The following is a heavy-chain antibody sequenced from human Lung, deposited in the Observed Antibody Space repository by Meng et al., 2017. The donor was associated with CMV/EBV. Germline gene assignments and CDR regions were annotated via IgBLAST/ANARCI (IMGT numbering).Heavy chain of an antibody. J-gene: IGHJ6*02. CDR2: IKQDGSEK. Sequence: GGSLRPXFAASGFTSSSYWMSWVRQAPGKGLEWVANIKQDGSEKYYVDSVKGRFTISRDNAKNSLYLQMNSLRAEDTAVYYCARDRFEDYDFWSGYSLTDYYGMDVWGQGXTVTVSS. CDR3: ARDRFEDYDFWSGYSLTDYYGMDV. CDR1: GFTSSSYW. V-gene: IGHV3-7*01. D-gene: IGHD3-3*01.